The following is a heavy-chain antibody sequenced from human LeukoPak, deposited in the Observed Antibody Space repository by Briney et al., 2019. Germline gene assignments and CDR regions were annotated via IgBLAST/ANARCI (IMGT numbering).Heavy chain of an antibody. CDR3: ATQRSLYSSSYYGMDV. V-gene: IGHV4-59*01. D-gene: IGHD6-6*01. J-gene: IGHJ6*02. CDR1: GGSISSYY. Sequence: SETLSLTCTVSGGSISSYYWSWIRQPPGKGLEWIGYIYYSGSTNYNPSLKSRVTTSVDTSKNQFSLKLSSVTAADTAVYYCATQRSLYSSSYYGMDVWGQGTTVTVSS. CDR2: IYYSGST.